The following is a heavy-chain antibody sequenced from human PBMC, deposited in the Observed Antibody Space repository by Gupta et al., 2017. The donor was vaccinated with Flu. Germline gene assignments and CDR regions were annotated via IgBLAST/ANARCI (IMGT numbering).Heavy chain of an antibody. D-gene: IGHD2-2*02. Sequence: VRKAPGKGLEWVSYISTGSSYIYYADSVKGRFTVSRDNAKNSLYLQMNSLRAGDTAVYYCSRVSVSCTVESSNNCYNIPDSWGQGTLVTVSS. V-gene: IGHV3-21*01. J-gene: IGHJ4*02. CDR2: ISTGSSYI. CDR3: SRVSVSCTVESSNNCYNIPDS.